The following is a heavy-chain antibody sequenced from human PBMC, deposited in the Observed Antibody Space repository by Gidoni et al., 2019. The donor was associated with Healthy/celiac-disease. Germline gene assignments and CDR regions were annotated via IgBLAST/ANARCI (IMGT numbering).Heavy chain of an antibody. J-gene: IGHJ6*02. V-gene: IGHV3-21*01. Sequence: EVQLVESGGGLVKPGGSLRLSCAACGCTFSSYSMNWVRQAPGKGLEWVSSISSSSSYIYYADSVKGRFTISRDNAKNSLYLQMNSLRAEDTAVYYCARDPTYRWGYYYYGMDVWGQGTTVTVSS. CDR2: ISSSSSYI. CDR1: GCTFSSYS. CDR3: ARDPTYRWGYYYYGMDV. D-gene: IGHD1-26*01.